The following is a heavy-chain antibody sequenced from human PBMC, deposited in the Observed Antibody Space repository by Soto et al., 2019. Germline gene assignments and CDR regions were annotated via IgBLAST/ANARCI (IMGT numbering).Heavy chain of an antibody. CDR1: RFTFSSYW. CDR2: VNSDGSNT. J-gene: IGHJ4*02. V-gene: IGHV3-74*01. Sequence: WGSLRLSCAASRFTFSSYWMHWVRQAPGKGLVWVSRVNSDGSNTTYADSVKGRFTISRDNAKNTLYLQMNSLREEDTAVYYCARGAAAGNTFDYWGQGTLVTVSS. D-gene: IGHD6-13*01. CDR3: ARGAAAGNTFDY.